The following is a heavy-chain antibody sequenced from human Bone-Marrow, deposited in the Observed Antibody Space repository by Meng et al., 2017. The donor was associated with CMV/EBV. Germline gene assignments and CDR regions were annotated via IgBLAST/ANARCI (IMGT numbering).Heavy chain of an antibody. Sequence: ASVKVSCKASGGTFSSYAISWVRQAPGQGLEWMGWINPNSGDTNYAQKFQGRVSMTRDTSISTAYMELSRLRSDDTAVYYCARGYCSSTSCNDFDHWAQGALVTVSS. CDR2: INPNSGDT. CDR3: ARGYCSSTSCNDFDH. CDR1: GGTFSSYA. V-gene: IGHV1-2*02. J-gene: IGHJ4*02. D-gene: IGHD2-2*01.